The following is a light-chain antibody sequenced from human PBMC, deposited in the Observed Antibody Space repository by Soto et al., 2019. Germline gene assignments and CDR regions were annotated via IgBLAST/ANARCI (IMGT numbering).Light chain of an antibody. Sequence: EIVLTQSPGTLSLSPGERVTLSCRASQSISSSSLAWYQQKPGQAPRLLIYDASTRATGIPDRFSGSGSGTGFTLTISRLEPEDFAVYYCQQYGSSPPWTFGQGTKVEI. J-gene: IGKJ1*01. CDR2: DAS. CDR3: QQYGSSPPWT. CDR1: QSISSSS. V-gene: IGKV3-20*01.